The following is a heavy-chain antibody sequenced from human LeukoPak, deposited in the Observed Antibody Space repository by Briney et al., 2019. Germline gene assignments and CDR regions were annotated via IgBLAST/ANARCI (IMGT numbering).Heavy chain of an antibody. V-gene: IGHV4-34*01. CDR2: INHSGST. D-gene: IGHD2-21*02. J-gene: IGHJ6*02. CDR1: GGSFSGYY. Sequence: PSETLSLTCAVSGGSFSGYYWSWIRQPPGKGLEWIGEINHSGSTNDNPSLKSRVTISVDTSKKQFSLKLRSVTAADTAVYYCRAYCGGDCYSYYYYGMDVWGQGTTVTVSS. CDR3: RAYCGGDCYSYYYYGMDV.